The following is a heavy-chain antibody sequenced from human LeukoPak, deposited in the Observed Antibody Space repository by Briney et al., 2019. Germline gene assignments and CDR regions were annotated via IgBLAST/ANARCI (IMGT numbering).Heavy chain of an antibody. CDR1: GFTFSSYA. CDR2: ISGSGGST. D-gene: IGHD6-13*01. J-gene: IGHJ6*02. CDR3: AKSPAAGAWDYYYYYGMDV. V-gene: IGHV3-23*01. Sequence: QPGGSLRLSCAASGFTFSSYAMSWVRQAPGKGLEWVSAISGSGGSTYYADSVKGRFTISRDNSKNTLYLQMNSLRAEGTAVYYCAKSPAAGAWDYYYYYGMDVWGQGTTVTVSS.